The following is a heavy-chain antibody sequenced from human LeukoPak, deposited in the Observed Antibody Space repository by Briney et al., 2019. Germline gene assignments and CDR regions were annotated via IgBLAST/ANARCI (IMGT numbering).Heavy chain of an antibody. CDR1: GFTVSSNY. D-gene: IGHD6-13*01. Sequence: GGSLRLSRAASGFTVSSNYMSWVRQAPGKGLEWFSVIYSGGSTHYADSVKGRFTISRDNSKNTLYLQMNSLRAEDTAVYYCASSSRSWISPLDYWGQGTLVTVSS. V-gene: IGHV3-53*01. CDR3: ASSSRSWISPLDY. J-gene: IGHJ4*02. CDR2: IYSGGST.